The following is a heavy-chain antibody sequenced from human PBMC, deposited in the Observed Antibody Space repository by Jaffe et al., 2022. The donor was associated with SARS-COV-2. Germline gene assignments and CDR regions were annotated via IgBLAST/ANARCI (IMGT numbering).Heavy chain of an antibody. J-gene: IGHJ4*02. Sequence: QVQLVQSRGGVVQPGKSLRLSCAASGFTFRTYAMHWVRQTPGKGLAWVAVVSDDGRNTYYAESVQGRFTISRDNSKKMIYLQMNNLRVEDTAMYYCAKVDYDIATDLHGAFDYWGQGALVTVSA. CDR3: AKVDYDIATDLHGAFDY. CDR2: VSDDGRNT. V-gene: IGHV3-30*04. D-gene: IGHD3-9*01. CDR1: GFTFRTYA.